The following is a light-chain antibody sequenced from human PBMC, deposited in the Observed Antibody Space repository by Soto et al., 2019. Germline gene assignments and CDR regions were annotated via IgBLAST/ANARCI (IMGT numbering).Light chain of an antibody. V-gene: IGKV1-12*01. CDR2: TAS. CDR1: QGVSTW. Sequence: DIQLTQSQSSVSASVGERVTLTCLASQGVSTWLAWYQQKPGKAPNLLIYTASSLQSGVPSRFSGSGSGTDFTLTINGLQPEDFATYYCQQAASFPITFGQGTRLEI. J-gene: IGKJ5*01. CDR3: QQAASFPIT.